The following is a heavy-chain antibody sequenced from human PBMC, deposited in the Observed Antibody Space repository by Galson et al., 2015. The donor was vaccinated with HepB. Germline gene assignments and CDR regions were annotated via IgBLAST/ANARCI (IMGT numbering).Heavy chain of an antibody. V-gene: IGHV3-30*18. D-gene: IGHD3-10*01. Sequence: SLRLSCAVSGFTFSTYGMHWVRQAPGKGLEWVAVISYDGSKKYYADSVKGRFTISRDNSKNTLYLQMNSLRVEDTAVYYCAKDSSGNPYWGQGTLVTVSS. CDR2: ISYDGSKK. CDR3: AKDSSGNPY. CDR1: GFTFSTYG. J-gene: IGHJ4*02.